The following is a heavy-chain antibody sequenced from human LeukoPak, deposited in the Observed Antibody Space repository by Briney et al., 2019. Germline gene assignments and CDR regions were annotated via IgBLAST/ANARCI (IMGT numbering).Heavy chain of an antibody. V-gene: IGHV3-30*04. CDR3: ARDRLGGSFDY. CDR1: GFTFSSYA. J-gene: IGHJ4*02. Sequence: HPGGSLRLSCAASGFTFSSYAMHWVRQAPGKGLEWVAVISYDGSNEYYADSVKGRFTISRDNSKNTLYLQMNSLRAEDTAVYYCARDRLGGSFDYWGQGTLVTVSS. CDR2: ISYDGSNE. D-gene: IGHD3-16*01.